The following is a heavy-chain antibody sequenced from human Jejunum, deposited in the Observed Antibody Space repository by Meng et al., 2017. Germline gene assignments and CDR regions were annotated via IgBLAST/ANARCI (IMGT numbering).Heavy chain of an antibody. V-gene: IGHV3-11*04. D-gene: IGHD4-17*01. J-gene: IGHJ4*02. CDR2: ISRSSTTI. CDR3: AREDDYGDYAYDN. Sequence: GGSLRLSCAVSGFTFSDYYMSWIRQAPGKGLEWVSYISRSSTTIYYADSVKGRFTISRDNAKKSLYLQMNRLRAEDTAVYYCAREDDYGDYAYDNWGQGALVTVSS. CDR1: GFTFSDYY.